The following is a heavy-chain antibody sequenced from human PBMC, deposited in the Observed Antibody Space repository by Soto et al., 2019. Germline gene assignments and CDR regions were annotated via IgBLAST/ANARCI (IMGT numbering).Heavy chain of an antibody. Sequence: GGSLRLSCAASGFTFSGYSMNWVRQAPGKGLEWVSSISSSSSYIYYADSVKGRFAISRDNAKNSLYLQMNSLRAEDTAVYYCARSYSSSRFMDVWGQGTTVTVSS. V-gene: IGHV3-21*01. D-gene: IGHD6-13*01. CDR2: ISSSSSYI. CDR1: GFTFSGYS. J-gene: IGHJ6*02. CDR3: ARSYSSSRFMDV.